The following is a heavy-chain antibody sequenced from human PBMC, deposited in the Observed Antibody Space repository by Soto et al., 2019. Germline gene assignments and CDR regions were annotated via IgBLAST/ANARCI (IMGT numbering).Heavy chain of an antibody. Sequence: ASVKVSCKASGYTFTGYYMHWVRQAPGQGLEWMGWINPNSGGTNYAQKFQGWVTMTRDTSISTAYMELSRLRSDDTAVYYCARAGSSGWYPGTLNWFDPWGQGTLVTVSS. D-gene: IGHD6-19*01. V-gene: IGHV1-2*04. J-gene: IGHJ5*02. CDR2: INPNSGGT. CDR1: GYTFTGYY. CDR3: ARAGSSGWYPGTLNWFDP.